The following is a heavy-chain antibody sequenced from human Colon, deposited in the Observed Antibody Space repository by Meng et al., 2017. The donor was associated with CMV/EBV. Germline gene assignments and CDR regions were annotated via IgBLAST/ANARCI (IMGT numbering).Heavy chain of an antibody. V-gene: IGHV3-53*01. J-gene: IGHJ6*03. Sequence: DVQAVDSGGVLIQTAWSLSLSRAPSGFSVSSDSMRWVRHTPGKGLEWVSIFFYSGDTAYTDSVRGRFTISRDISKNTVYLQMNNLRAEDTAVYYCARDRDYLDVWGKGTTVTVSS. CDR2: FFYSGDT. D-gene: IGHD3-10*01. CDR3: ARDRDYLDV. CDR1: GFSVSSDS.